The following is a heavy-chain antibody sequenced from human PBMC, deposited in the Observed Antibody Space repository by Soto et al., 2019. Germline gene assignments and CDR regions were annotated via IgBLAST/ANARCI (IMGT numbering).Heavy chain of an antibody. J-gene: IGHJ5*02. V-gene: IGHV3-7*02. CDR2: IKEDGSER. Sequence: EVQLVESGGGLVQPGGSLRLSCAASGLTFSSNWMHWVRQAPGKGLEWVANIKEDGSERYHVDSVKGRFTISRDNAKNALYLQMNGLRVEDTAVYYGTVPLFDPWGQGTLVTVSS. CDR1: GLTFSSNW. D-gene: IGHD4-4*01. CDR3: TVPLFDP.